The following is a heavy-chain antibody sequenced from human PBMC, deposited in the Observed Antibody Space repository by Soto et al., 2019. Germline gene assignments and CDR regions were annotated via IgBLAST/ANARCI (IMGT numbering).Heavy chain of an antibody. CDR3: ASGTNGAFFVY. CDR1: GFTFSDYY. V-gene: IGHV3-11*01. J-gene: IGHJ4*02. D-gene: IGHD2-8*01. CDR2: ISSRSSTI. Sequence: QVQLVESGGGLVKPGGSLRLSCAASGFTFSDYYMSWIRQAPGKGLEWVSYISSRSSTIFYADSVKDRFTISRDNVKNSLYLQMNSLRPEDTAVYYCASGTNGAFFVYWGQGILVTVSS.